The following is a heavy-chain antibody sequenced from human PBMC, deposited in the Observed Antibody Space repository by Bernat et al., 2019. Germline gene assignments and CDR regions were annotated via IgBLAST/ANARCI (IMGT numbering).Heavy chain of an antibody. CDR2: MNPNSGNT. D-gene: IGHD3-16*01. CDR3: ARGLGRRGVGWFDP. CDR1: GYTFTSYD. Sequence: QVQLVQSGAEVKKPGASVKVSCKASGYTFTSYDINWVRQATGQGLEWMGWMNPNSGNTGYAQKFQGKVTTTRTTSISTAYMQLSSLRSEDTAVYYCARGLGRRGVGWFDPWGQGTLVTVSS. J-gene: IGHJ5*02. V-gene: IGHV1-8*01.